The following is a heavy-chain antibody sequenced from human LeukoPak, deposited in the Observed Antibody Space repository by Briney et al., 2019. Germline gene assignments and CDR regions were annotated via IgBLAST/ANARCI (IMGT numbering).Heavy chain of an antibody. D-gene: IGHD5-18*01. Sequence: PGRSLRLSCTASGLTFGDYAMSWVRQAPGKGLEWVGFIRSKAYGGTTEYAASVKGRFTISRDDSKSIAYLQMNSLKTEDTAVYYCTVDTAMVTSYYYGMDVWGQGTTVTASS. CDR2: IRSKAYGGTT. V-gene: IGHV3-49*04. J-gene: IGHJ6*02. CDR3: TVDTAMVTSYYYGMDV. CDR1: GLTFGDYA.